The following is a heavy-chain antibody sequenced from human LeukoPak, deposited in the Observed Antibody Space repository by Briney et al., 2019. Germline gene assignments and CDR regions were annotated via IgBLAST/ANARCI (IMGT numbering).Heavy chain of an antibody. CDR2: VSGNGAGT. Sequence: GGSLRLSCAASGFTFSSYAMAWVRQAPGKGLEWVSGVSGNGAGTYYADFVKGRFSISRDNSKNTLYLLVNSLRAEDTAVYYCAKRSGYSSNWIFDYWGQGTLVTVSS. CDR3: AKRSGYSSNWIFDY. D-gene: IGHD6-13*01. J-gene: IGHJ4*02. V-gene: IGHV3-23*01. CDR1: GFTFSSYA.